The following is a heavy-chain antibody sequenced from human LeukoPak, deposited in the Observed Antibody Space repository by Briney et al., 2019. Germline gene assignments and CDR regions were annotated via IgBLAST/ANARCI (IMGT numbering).Heavy chain of an antibody. Sequence: PGGSLRLSCEASGFTFSTYEMNWVRQTPGKGLEWVSCIGSSGSTIYYADSVKGRFTISRDNGKNSLYLHMNSLRAEDTAVYYCARVQYYYDSSGSQGFDYWGQGTLVTVSS. D-gene: IGHD3-22*01. CDR1: GFTFSTYE. CDR3: ARVQYYYDSSGSQGFDY. V-gene: IGHV3-48*03. CDR2: IGSSGSTI. J-gene: IGHJ4*02.